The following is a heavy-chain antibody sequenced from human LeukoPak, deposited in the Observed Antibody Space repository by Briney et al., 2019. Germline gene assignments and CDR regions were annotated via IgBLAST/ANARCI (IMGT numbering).Heavy chain of an antibody. J-gene: IGHJ4*02. CDR1: GFTFSNYW. CDR2: INSDGSST. D-gene: IGHD3/OR15-3a*01. CDR3: ARDAKLDWFADY. Sequence: HSGGSLRLSCAASGFTFSNYWMHWVRQTPGQGLVWVSRINSDGSSTTYADSVKGRFTISRDNAKNTVYLQMNSLRAEDTAVYYCARDAKLDWFADYWGQGTLVTVSS. V-gene: IGHV3-74*01.